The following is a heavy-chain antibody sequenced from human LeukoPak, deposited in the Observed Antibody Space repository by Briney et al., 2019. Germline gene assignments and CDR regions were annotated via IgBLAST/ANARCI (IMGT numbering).Heavy chain of an antibody. J-gene: IGHJ4*02. CDR2: ISSSSSYI. D-gene: IGHD3-10*01. CDR3: ARDRIRGQYYFDY. CDR1: GFTFSSYS. Sequence: GGSLRLSCAASGFTFSSYSVNWVRQAPGKGLEWVSSISSSSSYIYYADSVKGRFTISRDNAKNSLHLQMNSLRAEDTAVYYCARDRIRGQYYFDYWGQGTLVTVSS. V-gene: IGHV3-21*01.